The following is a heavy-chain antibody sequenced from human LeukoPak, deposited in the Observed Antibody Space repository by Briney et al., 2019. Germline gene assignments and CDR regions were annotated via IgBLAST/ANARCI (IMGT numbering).Heavy chain of an antibody. CDR2: IYYTGST. CDR1: GISISSSNSY. Sequence: SETLSLTCTVSGISISSSNSYWGWIRQPPGKGLEWIGSIYYTGSTYYNPSLKSRVTISIDTSKNQFSLKLSSVTAADTAVYHCARPAVAHGGYYFDYWGQGTLVTVSS. D-gene: IGHD6-19*01. CDR3: ARPAVAHGGYYFDY. J-gene: IGHJ4*02. V-gene: IGHV4-39*01.